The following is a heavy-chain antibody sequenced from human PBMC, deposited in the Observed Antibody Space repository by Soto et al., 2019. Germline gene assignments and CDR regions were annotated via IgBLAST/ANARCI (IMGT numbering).Heavy chain of an antibody. J-gene: IGHJ4*02. D-gene: IGHD6-19*01. V-gene: IGHV4-4*02. Sequence: PSETLSLTCALSGGSISSSNWWSWVRQPPGKGLEWIGEIHHSGSTNYKSSLKSRVTISVDKSKNQFSLKLTSVTAADTAVYYCARNGYSNGWYHFDYWGQGILVTVS. CDR3: ARNGYSNGWYHFDY. CDR1: GGSISSSNW. CDR2: IHHSGST.